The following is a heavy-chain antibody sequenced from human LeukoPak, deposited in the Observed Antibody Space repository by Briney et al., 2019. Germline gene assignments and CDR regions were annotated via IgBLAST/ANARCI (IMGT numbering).Heavy chain of an antibody. V-gene: IGHV3-33*06. Sequence: GKSLRLSCAASGFTFSSYGMHWVRQAPGKGLEWVAVTWYDGRNNYYAASVKGRFTISRDNSKNTLYLQMNSLRAGDTAVYYCAKDSYDRSGYYYYYFAYWGQGTQVTVSS. CDR3: AKDSYDRSGYYYYYFAY. D-gene: IGHD3-22*01. CDR1: GFTFSSYG. CDR2: TWYDGRNN. J-gene: IGHJ4*02.